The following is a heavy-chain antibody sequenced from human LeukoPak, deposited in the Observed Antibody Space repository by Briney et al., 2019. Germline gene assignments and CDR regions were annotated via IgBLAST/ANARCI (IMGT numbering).Heavy chain of an antibody. CDR1: DTSFSGYY. D-gene: IGHD6-13*01. CDR2: MHHRGST. V-gene: IGHV4-34*01. Sequence: KPSETLSLTCAVYDTSFSGYYWSWIRQPPGKGLEWIGEMHHRGSTNYNPSLKSRVSISVDTSKKQFSMNLTSVTAADTAVYYCARAYYSTSFYPYWGQGTSVTVSS. J-gene: IGHJ4*02. CDR3: ARAYYSTSFYPY.